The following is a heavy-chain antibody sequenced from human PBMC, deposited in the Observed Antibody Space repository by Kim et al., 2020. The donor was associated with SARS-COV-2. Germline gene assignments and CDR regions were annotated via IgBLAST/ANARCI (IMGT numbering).Heavy chain of an antibody. CDR3: ARGTRYDILTGYYYGFDY. Sequence: SETLSLTCTVSGGSISSYYWSWIRQPPGKGLEWIGYIYYSGSTNYNPSLKSRVTISVYTSKNQFSLKLSSVTAADTAVYYCARGTRYDILTGYYYGFDYWGQGNLVTDSS. V-gene: IGHV4-59*13. CDR1: GGSISSYY. CDR2: IYYSGST. J-gene: IGHJ4*02. D-gene: IGHD3-9*01.